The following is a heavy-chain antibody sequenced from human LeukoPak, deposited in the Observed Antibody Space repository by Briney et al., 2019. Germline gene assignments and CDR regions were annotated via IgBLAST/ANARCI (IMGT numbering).Heavy chain of an antibody. Sequence: GSSVKVSCKASGGTFSSYAISWVRQAPGQGLEWMGGIIPIFGTANYAQKFQGRVTITADKSTSTAYMELSSLRSEDTAAYYCARETGYSSGGGSDYWGQGTLVTVSS. CDR3: ARETGYSSGGGSDY. V-gene: IGHV1-69*06. CDR1: GGTFSSYA. J-gene: IGHJ4*02. CDR2: IIPIFGTA. D-gene: IGHD6-19*01.